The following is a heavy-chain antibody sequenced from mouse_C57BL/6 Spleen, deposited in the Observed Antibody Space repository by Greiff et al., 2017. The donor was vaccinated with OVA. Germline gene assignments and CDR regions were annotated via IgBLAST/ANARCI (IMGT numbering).Heavy chain of an antibody. CDR1: GFTFSDYG. J-gene: IGHJ4*01. Sequence: EVKVVESGGGLVKPGGSLKLSCAASGFTFSDYGMHWVRQAPEKGLEWVAYISSGSSTIYYADTVKGRFTISRDNAKNTLFLQMTSLRSEDTAMYYCARHEGTCYAMDYWGQGTSVTVSS. D-gene: IGHD3-3*01. CDR3: ARHEGTCYAMDY. CDR2: ISSGSSTI. V-gene: IGHV5-17*01.